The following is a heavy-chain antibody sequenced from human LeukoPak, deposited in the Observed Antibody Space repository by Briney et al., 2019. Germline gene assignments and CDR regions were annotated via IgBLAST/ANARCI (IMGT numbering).Heavy chain of an antibody. CDR3: ARGQYYDSSAYYKGAFDI. CDR2: IYYTGST. D-gene: IGHD3-22*01. Sequence: PSETLSLTCTVSGGSISTYHWSWIRQPPGKGLEWIGYIYYTGSTNYSPSLKSRVTISVDTSKNQFSLKLRSVTAADTAVYYCARGQYYDSSAYYKGAFDIWGHGTMVTVSS. J-gene: IGHJ3*02. CDR1: GGSISTYH. V-gene: IGHV4-59*08.